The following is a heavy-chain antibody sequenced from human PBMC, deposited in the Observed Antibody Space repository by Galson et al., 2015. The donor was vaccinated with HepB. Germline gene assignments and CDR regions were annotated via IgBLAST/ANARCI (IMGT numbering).Heavy chain of an antibody. CDR3: ARDRKSGSSWTPFDY. CDR1: GFTLSSHY. V-gene: IGHV3-66*01. CDR2: IYSGGST. D-gene: IGHD6-13*01. Sequence: SLRLSCAASGFTLSSHYMSWVRQAPGKGLEWVSVIYSGGSTYYADSVKGRFTISRDNSKNTLYLQMNSLRAEDTAVYYCARDRKSGSSWTPFDYWGQGTLVTVSS. J-gene: IGHJ4*02.